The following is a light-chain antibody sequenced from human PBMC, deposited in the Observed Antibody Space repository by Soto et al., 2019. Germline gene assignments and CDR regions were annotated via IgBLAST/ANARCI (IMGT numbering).Light chain of an antibody. CDR1: QSVSSNY. V-gene: IGKV3-20*01. J-gene: IGKJ2*01. Sequence: EIVLTQSPGTLSLSPGERATLSCRASQSVSSNYLAWYQQKPGQAPRPLIYGASSRATGIPDRFSGSGAGTDFTLTISRLESEDFAVYYCQQYGSSPPFTFGQGTKVEI. CDR3: QQYGSSPPFT. CDR2: GAS.